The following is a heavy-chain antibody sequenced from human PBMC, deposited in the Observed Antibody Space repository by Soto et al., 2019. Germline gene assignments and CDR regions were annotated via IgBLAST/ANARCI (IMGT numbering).Heavy chain of an antibody. CDR2: ISSSSSTI. J-gene: IGHJ4*02. Sequence: EVQLVESGGGLVQPGGSLSLSCAASGFTFSSYSMNWVRQAPGKGLEWVSYISSSSSTIYYADSVKGRFTISRDNAKNSLYLQMNSLRAEDTAVYYCASTLSMSRGHYFDYWGQGTLVTVSS. V-gene: IGHV3-48*01. CDR3: ASTLSMSRGHYFDY. D-gene: IGHD3-10*01. CDR1: GFTFSSYS.